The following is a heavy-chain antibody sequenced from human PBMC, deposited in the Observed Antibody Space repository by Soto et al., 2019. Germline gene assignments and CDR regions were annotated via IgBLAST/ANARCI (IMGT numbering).Heavy chain of an antibody. CDR3: ARDRYDFWSGYYGY. CDR2: IKQDGSEK. D-gene: IGHD3-3*01. CDR1: GFTFSSYW. J-gene: IGHJ4*02. V-gene: IGHV3-7*01. Sequence: GGSLRLSCAASGFTFSSYWMSWVRQAPGKGLEWVANIKQDGSEKYYVDSVKGRFTISRDNAKNSLYLQMNSLRAEDTAVYYCARDRYDFWSGYYGYWGQGTLVTVS.